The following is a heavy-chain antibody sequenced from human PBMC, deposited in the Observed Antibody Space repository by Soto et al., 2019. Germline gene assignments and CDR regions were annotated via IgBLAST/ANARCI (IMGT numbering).Heavy chain of an antibody. J-gene: IGHJ4*02. Sequence: SETLSLTCTVSGGSISSYYWSWIRQPPGKGLEWIGYIYYSGSTNYNPSLKSRVTISVDTSKNQFSLKLSSVTAADTAVYYCAREGLLSFDYWAQRTQVTVSS. CDR3: AREGLLSFDY. CDR2: IYYSGST. V-gene: IGHV4-59*01. CDR1: GGSISSYY.